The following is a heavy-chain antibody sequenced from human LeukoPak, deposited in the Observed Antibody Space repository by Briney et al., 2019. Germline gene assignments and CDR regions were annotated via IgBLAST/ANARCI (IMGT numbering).Heavy chain of an antibody. Sequence: ASVKVSCKPSGYTFSGYYMHWVRQAPGQGLEWMGWINPNSGGTNYAQKFQGRVTMTRDTSISTAYMELSRLRSDDTAVYYCALGGEGWELLRQAFDIWGQGTMVTVSS. J-gene: IGHJ3*02. D-gene: IGHD1-26*01. CDR1: GYTFSGYY. CDR2: INPNSGGT. CDR3: ALGGEGWELLRQAFDI. V-gene: IGHV1-2*02.